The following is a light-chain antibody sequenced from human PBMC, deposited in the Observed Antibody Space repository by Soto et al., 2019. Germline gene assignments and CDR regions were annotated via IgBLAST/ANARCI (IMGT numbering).Light chain of an antibody. CDR3: QHYGGSPPRYT. J-gene: IGKJ2*01. CDR2: DAS. CDR1: QSVSND. Sequence: ETVLTQSPGTLSLSPGERATLSCRAGQSVSNDLAWYQQKPGQAPRLLIYDASSRATDIPDRFIGSGSGTDFTLTISRLEPEDFAVYYCQHYGGSPPRYTFGQGTKLDIK. V-gene: IGKV3-20*01.